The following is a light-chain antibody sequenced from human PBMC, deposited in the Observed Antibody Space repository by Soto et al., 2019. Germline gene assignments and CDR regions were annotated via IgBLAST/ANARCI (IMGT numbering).Light chain of an antibody. CDR1: SSDVGGYNY. CDR2: DVS. Sequence: QSALTQPASVSGSPGQSITISCTGTSSDVGGYNYVSWYQQHPGKAPKLMIYDVSNRPSGVSNRFSGSKSGNTASLTISGLQADDEADDYCSSYTSSSTLYVVFGGGTKLTVL. J-gene: IGLJ2*01. V-gene: IGLV2-14*01. CDR3: SSYTSSSTLYVV.